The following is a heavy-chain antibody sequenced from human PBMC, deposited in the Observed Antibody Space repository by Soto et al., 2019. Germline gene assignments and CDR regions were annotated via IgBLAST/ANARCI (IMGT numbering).Heavy chain of an antibody. J-gene: IGHJ4*02. V-gene: IGHV5-51*01. CDR1: GYSFTDYW. D-gene: IGHD6-13*01. CDR3: ATHTSTGYWDC. Sequence: PGESLKISCKASGYSFTDYWIGWVRQMPGKGLEWMGIIYPGDSDTKYSPSFQGQVTMSADKSISTAYLQWNSLKASDTAMYYCATHTSTGYWDCWGQGTLVTVSS. CDR2: IYPGDSDT.